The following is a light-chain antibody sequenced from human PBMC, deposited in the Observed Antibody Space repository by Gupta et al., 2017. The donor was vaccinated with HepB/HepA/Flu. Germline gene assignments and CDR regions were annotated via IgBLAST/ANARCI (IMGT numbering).Light chain of an antibody. J-gene: IGKJ4*01. CDR3: QQSDTDPRT. CDR1: QNIGSW. V-gene: IGKV1-5*03. Sequence: DIQLTQSPSTLSASVGDRVTITCRASQNIGSWLAWYQQKPGKAPNLLIYKASSLESGVPSRFSGSGSGTEFTLTISSLQPDDFATYFCQQSDTDPRTFGGGTKVEIK. CDR2: KAS.